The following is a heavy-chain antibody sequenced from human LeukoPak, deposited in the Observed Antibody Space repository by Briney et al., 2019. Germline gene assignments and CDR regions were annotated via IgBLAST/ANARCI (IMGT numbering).Heavy chain of an antibody. CDR2: IYYSGST. J-gene: IGHJ4*02. Sequence: PSETLSLTCTVSGGSISSYYWSWIRQPPGKGLEWIGYIYYSGSTNYNPSLKSRVTISVDTSKNQFSLKLSSVTAADTAVYYCARGGWEEFDYWGQGTLVTVSS. CDR3: ARGGWEEFDY. V-gene: IGHV4-59*01. CDR1: GGSISSYY. D-gene: IGHD1-26*01.